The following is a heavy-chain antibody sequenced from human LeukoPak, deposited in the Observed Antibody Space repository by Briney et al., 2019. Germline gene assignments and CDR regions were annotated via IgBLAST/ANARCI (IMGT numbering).Heavy chain of an antibody. V-gene: IGHV4-39*07. D-gene: IGHD1-14*01. J-gene: IGHJ3*02. Sequence: SETLSLTCTVSGGSISSSSYYWGWIRQPPGKGLEGIGSIYYRGATYYNPSLKSRVTISVDTSKNQFSLKLNSVTAADTAVYYCARDLSGDAFDIWGQGTMVTVSS. CDR1: GGSISSSSYY. CDR3: ARDLSGDAFDI. CDR2: IYYRGAT.